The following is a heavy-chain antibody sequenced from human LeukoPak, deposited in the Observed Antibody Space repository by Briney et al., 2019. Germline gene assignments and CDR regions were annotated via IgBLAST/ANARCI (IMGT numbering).Heavy chain of an antibody. V-gene: IGHV1-69*06. CDR1: GGTFSSYA. CDR3: ARDGATGYYMDV. J-gene: IGHJ6*03. D-gene: IGHD1-1*01. Sequence: SVNVSCKASGGTFSSYAISWVRQAPGQRLEWMGGIIPIFGTANYAQKFQGRVTITAEKSTSTAYMELSSLRSDGTAVYYCARDGATGYYMDVWGKGATVTVSS. CDR2: IIPIFGTA.